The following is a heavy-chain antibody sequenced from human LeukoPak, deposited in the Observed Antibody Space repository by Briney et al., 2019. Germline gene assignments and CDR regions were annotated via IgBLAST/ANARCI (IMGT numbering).Heavy chain of an antibody. CDR3: ARDFDDFWSGYYRPFYYFDY. CDR2: IKQDGSEK. Sequence: GGSLRLSCAASGFTFSSYWMSWVRQAPGKGLEWVDNIKQDGSEKYYVDSVKGRFTISRDNAKNSLYLQMNSLRAEDTAVYYCARDFDDFWSGYYRPFYYFDYWGQGTLVTVSS. V-gene: IGHV3-7*01. CDR1: GFTFSSYW. J-gene: IGHJ4*02. D-gene: IGHD3-3*01.